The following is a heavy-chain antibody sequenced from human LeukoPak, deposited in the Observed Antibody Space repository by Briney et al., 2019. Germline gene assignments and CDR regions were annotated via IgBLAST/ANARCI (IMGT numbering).Heavy chain of an antibody. Sequence: GGSLRLSCAASGFTFSSYWMHWVRQGPGKGLVWVSRINSDGSSTSYADSVKGRFTISRDNAKNTLYLQMNSLRAEDTAVYYCARDSGTTGEVKFDPWGQGTLVTVSS. CDR1: GFTFSSYW. CDR3: ARDSGTTGEVKFDP. J-gene: IGHJ5*02. V-gene: IGHV3-74*01. CDR2: INSDGSST. D-gene: IGHD3-10*01.